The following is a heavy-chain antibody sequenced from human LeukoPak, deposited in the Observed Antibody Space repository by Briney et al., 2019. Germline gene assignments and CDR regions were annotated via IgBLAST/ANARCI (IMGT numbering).Heavy chain of an antibody. CDR1: GFTFNNYA. V-gene: IGHV3-23*01. Sequence: GGSLRLSCAASGFTFNNYALSWVRPAPQRGLEWVSAIRAGGGVTYYADSVKGRFTISRDHSRKKGFLQMNSLRADDTAVYYCAKAGWYSAKTYATYDDAYDIWGRGTMVTVSS. CDR2: IRAGGGVT. D-gene: IGHD1-26*01. J-gene: IGHJ3*02. CDR3: AKAGWYSAKTYATYDDAYDI.